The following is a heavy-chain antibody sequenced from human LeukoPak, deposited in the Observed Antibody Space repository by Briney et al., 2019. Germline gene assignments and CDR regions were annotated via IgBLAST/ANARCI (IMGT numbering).Heavy chain of an antibody. Sequence: GGSLRLSCAASGFTFSDYYMSWIRQAPGKGLEWVSYISSSGSTIYYADSVKGRFTISRDNAKNSLYLQMNSLRAEDTAVYYCAKAFTVVTAYYFDYWGQGTLVTVSS. J-gene: IGHJ4*02. CDR1: GFTFSDYY. V-gene: IGHV3-11*01. CDR3: AKAFTVVTAYYFDY. CDR2: ISSSGSTI. D-gene: IGHD4-23*01.